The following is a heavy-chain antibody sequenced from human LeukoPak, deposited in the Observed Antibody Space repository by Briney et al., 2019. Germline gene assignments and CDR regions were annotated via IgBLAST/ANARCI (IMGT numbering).Heavy chain of an antibody. V-gene: IGHV1-8*02. J-gene: IGHJ4*02. D-gene: IGHD5-18*01. CDR1: GYTFTNYD. CDR2: LNPGSGYT. CDR3: ARGYINGPYYFDS. Sequence: ASVKVSCKASGYTFTNYDINWVRQATGQGLEWVGWLNPGSGYTGFAQKFQGRVTITRDTSISTAYMEVTSLRSEDTAVYFCARGYINGPYYFDSWGQGTLVTVSS.